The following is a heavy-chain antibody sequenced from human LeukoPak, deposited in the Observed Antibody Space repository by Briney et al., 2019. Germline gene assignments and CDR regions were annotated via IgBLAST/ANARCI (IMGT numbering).Heavy chain of an antibody. V-gene: IGHV6-1*01. D-gene: IGHD1-1*01. CDR2: TYYRSKWYN. CDR3: ARGNLNDLDLEF. Sequence: SQTLSLTCAISGDSVSTNSGAWNWIRQSPSRGLEWLGRTYYRSKWYNDFAVSVQSRITINADTYKNQFSLHLKAVTPEDRAVYYCARGNLNDLDLEFWGPGTLVTVSS. J-gene: IGHJ4*02. CDR1: GDSVSTNSGA.